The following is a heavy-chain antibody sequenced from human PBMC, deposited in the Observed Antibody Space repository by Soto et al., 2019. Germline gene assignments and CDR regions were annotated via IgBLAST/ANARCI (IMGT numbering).Heavy chain of an antibody. CDR1: GGSISSSSYS. Sequence: PSETLSLTCTVSGGSISSSSYSWGWIRQPPGKGLEWIGSIYYSGSTYYNPSLKSRVTISVDTSKNQFSLKLSSVTAADTAVYYCARHDRTFDYWGQGTLVTVSS. CDR2: IYYSGST. V-gene: IGHV4-39*01. CDR3: ARHDRTFDY. J-gene: IGHJ4*02.